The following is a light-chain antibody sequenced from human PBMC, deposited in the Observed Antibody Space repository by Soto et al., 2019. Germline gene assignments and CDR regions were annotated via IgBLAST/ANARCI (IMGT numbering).Light chain of an antibody. Sequence: DIQMTQSPSSLSASVGDRVTITCRASQSISSYLNWYQQKPGKAPKLLIYAASSLQSGVPSRFSGSGSGTDFTLTISSLQPEDFATYYCQQSYSTPQLTFGQGTRLENK. CDR2: AAS. J-gene: IGKJ5*01. V-gene: IGKV1-39*01. CDR3: QQSYSTPQLT. CDR1: QSISSY.